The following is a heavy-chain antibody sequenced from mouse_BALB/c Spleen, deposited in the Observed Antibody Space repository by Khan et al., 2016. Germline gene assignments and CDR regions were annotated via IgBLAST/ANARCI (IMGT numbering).Heavy chain of an antibody. CDR2: ISNKANGYTT. CDR1: GFTFTDYY. V-gene: IGHV7-3*02. CDR3: ARDLVGYGDAMDY. D-gene: IGHD2-2*01. J-gene: IGHJ4*01. Sequence: EVELVESGGGLVQPGGSLRLSCATSGFTFTDYYMSWVRQPPGKALEWLGFISNKANGYTTEYSASVQGRFTISRDNSQSILSLQMNTLRAGDIATYYCARDLVGYGDAMDYWGQVTSVTVSA.